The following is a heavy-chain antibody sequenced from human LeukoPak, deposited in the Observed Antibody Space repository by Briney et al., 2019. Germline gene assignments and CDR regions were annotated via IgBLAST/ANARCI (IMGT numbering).Heavy chain of an antibody. CDR2: ISYDGSNK. V-gene: IGHV3-30*04. D-gene: IGHD3-3*01. Sequence: SGGSLRLSCAASGFTFSSYAMHWVRQAPGKGLEWVAVISYDGSNKYYADSVKGRFTISRDNSKNTLYLQMNSLRAEDTAVYYCARGGAQSPPYYEFWSGHFDYWGQGTLVTVSS. CDR1: GFTFSSYA. CDR3: ARGGAQSPPYYEFWSGHFDY. J-gene: IGHJ4*02.